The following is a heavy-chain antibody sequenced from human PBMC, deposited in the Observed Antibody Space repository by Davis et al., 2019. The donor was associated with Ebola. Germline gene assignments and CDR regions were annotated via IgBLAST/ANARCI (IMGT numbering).Heavy chain of an antibody. CDR3: ARDLNYYDSSGSGAQH. Sequence: GESLKISCAASGFTFSSYGMHWVRQAPGKGLEWVAVIWYDGSNKYYADSVKGRFTISRDNSKNTLYLQMNSLRAEDTAVYYCARDLNYYDSSGSGAQHWGQGTLVTVSS. CDR1: GFTFSSYG. CDR2: IWYDGSNK. D-gene: IGHD3-22*01. V-gene: IGHV3-33*01. J-gene: IGHJ1*01.